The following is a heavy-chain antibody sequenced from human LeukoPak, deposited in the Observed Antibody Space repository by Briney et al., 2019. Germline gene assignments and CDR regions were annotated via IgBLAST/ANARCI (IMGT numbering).Heavy chain of an antibody. CDR2: IYYSGST. CDR3: AKTIIDSSGYLEAFDI. Sequence: SETLSLTCTVSGGSISSYYWSWIRQPPGKGLECIGYIYYSGSTNYNPSLKSRVTISVDTSKNQFSLKLSSVTAADTAVYYCAKTIIDSSGYLEAFDIWGQGTMVTVSS. D-gene: IGHD3-22*01. J-gene: IGHJ3*02. V-gene: IGHV4-59*08. CDR1: GGSISSYY.